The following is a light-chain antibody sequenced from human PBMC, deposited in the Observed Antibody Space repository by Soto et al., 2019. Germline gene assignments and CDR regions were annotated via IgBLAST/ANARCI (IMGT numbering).Light chain of an antibody. CDR2: KDS. J-gene: IGLJ2*01. CDR1: ALPKQY. Sequence: SYELTQPPSVAGSPGQTARITCPGDALPKQYAYWYQQKPGQAPVLVIYKDSERPSGIPERFSGSSSGTTVTLTISGVQAEDEADYYCQSADSSGTYPEVFGGGTKVTVL. V-gene: IGLV3-25*02. CDR3: QSADSSGTYPEV.